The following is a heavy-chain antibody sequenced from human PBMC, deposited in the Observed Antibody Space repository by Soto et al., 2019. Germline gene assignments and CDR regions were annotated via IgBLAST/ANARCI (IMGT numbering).Heavy chain of an antibody. Sequence: GGSLRLSCAASGFIFHNFGMHWVRQAPGKGLEWVAVISYDGSNKYYADSVKGRFTISRDNAKNTLYLQMNSLKTEDTAVYYCTTDPVTMIVVVPSSGWGQGTLVTVSS. J-gene: IGHJ4*02. CDR2: ISYDGSNK. V-gene: IGHV3-30*03. CDR1: GFIFHNFG. D-gene: IGHD3-22*01. CDR3: TTDPVTMIVVVPSSG.